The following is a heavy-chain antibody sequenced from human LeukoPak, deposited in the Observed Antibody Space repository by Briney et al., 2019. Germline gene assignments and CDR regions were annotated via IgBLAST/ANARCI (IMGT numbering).Heavy chain of an antibody. D-gene: IGHD2-15*01. Sequence: ASVKVSCKASGGTFSSYAISWVRQAPGQGLEWMGGIIPIFGTANYAQKFQGRVTITADESTSAAYMELSSLRSEDTAVYYRAWAHCSGGSCYYGPFDYWGQGTLVTVSS. J-gene: IGHJ4*02. CDR2: IIPIFGTA. CDR3: AWAHCSGGSCYYGPFDY. V-gene: IGHV1-69*13. CDR1: GGTFSSYA.